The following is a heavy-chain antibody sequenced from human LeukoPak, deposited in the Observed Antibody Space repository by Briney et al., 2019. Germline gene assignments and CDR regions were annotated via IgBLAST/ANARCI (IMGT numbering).Heavy chain of an antibody. V-gene: IGHV1-24*01. CDR1: GYTLTELS. CDR2: FDPEDGET. D-gene: IGHD2-15*01. J-gene: IGHJ1*01. Sequence: ASVKVSCKVSGYTLTELSMHWVRQAPGKGLEWMGGFDPEDGETIYAQKFQGRVTMTTDTSTSTAYMELRSLRSDDTAVYYCARDPLYCSGGSCYRYFQHWGQGTLVTVSS. CDR3: ARDPLYCSGGSCYRYFQH.